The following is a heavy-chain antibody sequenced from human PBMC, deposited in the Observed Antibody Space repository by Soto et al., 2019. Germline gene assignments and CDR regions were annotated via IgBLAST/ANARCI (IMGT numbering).Heavy chain of an antibody. CDR1: GYTFIYFW. D-gene: IGHD3-10*01. V-gene: IGHV5-51*01. J-gene: IGHJ4*02. CDR3: ARQGTSRGSDYAAFDF. Sequence: GESLKISCQASGYTFIYFWVAWVRQVPGKGLEWMGVIHPGASDIRYSPSFEGHVTISADKSTNTAYLQWSSLEAADTAIYYCARQGTSRGSDYAAFDFWGPETLVTVSS. CDR2: IHPGASDI.